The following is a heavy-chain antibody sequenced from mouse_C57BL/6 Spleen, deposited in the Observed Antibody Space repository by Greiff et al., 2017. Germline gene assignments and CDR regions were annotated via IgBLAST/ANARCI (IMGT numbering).Heavy chain of an antibody. D-gene: IGHD2-5*01. CDR3: ARNSNYLYYFDY. V-gene: IGHV1-19*01. Sequence: VQLKQSGPVLVKPGASVKMSCKASGYTFTDYYMNWVKQSHGKSLEWIGVINPYNGGTSYNQKFKGKATLTVDKSSSTAYMELNSLTSEDSAVYYCARNSNYLYYFDYWGQGTTLTDSS. CDR2: INPYNGGT. J-gene: IGHJ2*01. CDR1: GYTFTDYY.